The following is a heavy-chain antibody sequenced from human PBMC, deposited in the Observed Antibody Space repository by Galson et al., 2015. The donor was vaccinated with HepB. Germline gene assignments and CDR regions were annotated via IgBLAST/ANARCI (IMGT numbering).Heavy chain of an antibody. V-gene: IGHV3-30*18. CDR3: AKEREYQLLLVNDAFDI. J-gene: IGHJ3*02. CDR2: ISYDGSNK. CDR1: GFTFSSYG. Sequence: SLRLSCAASGFTFSSYGMHWVRQAPGKGLEWVAVISYDGSNKYYADSVKGRFTISRDNSKNTLYLQMNSLRAEDTAVFYCAKEREYQLLLVNDAFDIWGQGTMVTVSS. D-gene: IGHD2-2*01.